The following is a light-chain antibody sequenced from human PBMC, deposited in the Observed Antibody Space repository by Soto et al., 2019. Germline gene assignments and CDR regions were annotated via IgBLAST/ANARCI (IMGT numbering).Light chain of an antibody. Sequence: EIVLTQSPATLSLSPGERATLSCRASQSLSSFLAWYQQKPGQAPRLLIYDAFNRATGIPARFSGSGSGTDFTLTISSLEPEDFAVYYCQQRSNWPPTFGKGTKVDIK. CDR3: QQRSNWPPT. CDR1: QSLSSF. V-gene: IGKV3-11*01. J-gene: IGKJ1*01. CDR2: DAF.